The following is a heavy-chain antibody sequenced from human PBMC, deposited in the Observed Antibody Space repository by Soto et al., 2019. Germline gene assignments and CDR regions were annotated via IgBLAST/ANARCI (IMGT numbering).Heavy chain of an antibody. CDR1: GFTFSDYY. D-gene: IGHD6-13*01. J-gene: IGHJ4*02. CDR2: ISSSTSHT. Sequence: QVQLVESGGGLVKPGGSLRLSCAVSGFTFSDYYMTWISQAPGKGLEWVSYISSSTSHTNYADSVKGRFTISRDNAKNSLFLQMNSLRAEDTAVYYCARGSGAAADYFDFWGQGTLVTVSS. V-gene: IGHV3-11*05. CDR3: ARGSGAAADYFDF.